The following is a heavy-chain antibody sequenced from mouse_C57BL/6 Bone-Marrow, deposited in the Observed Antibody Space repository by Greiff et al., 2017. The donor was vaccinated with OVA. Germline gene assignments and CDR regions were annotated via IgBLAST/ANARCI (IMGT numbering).Heavy chain of an antibody. CDR3: ARPPPSHYYGSSYCYFDD. J-gene: IGHJ1*03. CDR2: IYPRDGST. V-gene: IGHV1-85*01. D-gene: IGHD1-1*01. CDR1: GYTFTSYD. Sequence: QVQLQQSGPELVKPGASVKLSCKASGYTFTSYDINWVKQRPGQGLEWIGWIYPRDGSTKYNEKFKGKATLTVDTSSSTAYLELPRLTSEDSAVECCARPPPSHYYGSSYCYFDDWGTGTTVTVSS.